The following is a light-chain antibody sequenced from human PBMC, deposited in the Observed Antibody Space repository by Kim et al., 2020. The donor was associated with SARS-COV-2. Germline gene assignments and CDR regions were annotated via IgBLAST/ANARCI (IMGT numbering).Light chain of an antibody. J-gene: IGLJ3*02. CDR3: NSRDSGGFHWV. Sequence: ALRQEVTITCQGDRLRTYYASGYQKKPGQAPILVIFDKSNRPSGIPHRFAGSGSGSTASLTITGAQAEDEADYYCNSRDSGGFHWVFGAGTKVIVL. CDR2: DKS. CDR1: RLRTYY. V-gene: IGLV3-19*01.